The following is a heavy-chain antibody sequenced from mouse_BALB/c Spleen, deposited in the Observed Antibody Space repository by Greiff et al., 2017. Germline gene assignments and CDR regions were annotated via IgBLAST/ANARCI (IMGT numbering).Heavy chain of an antibody. V-gene: IGHV1S135*01. CDR1: GYSFTSYY. J-gene: IGHJ2*01. Sequence: VHVKQSGPELMKPGASVKISCKASGYSFTSYYMHWVKQSHGKSLEWIGYIDPFNGGTSYNQKFKGKATLTVDKSSSTAYMHLSSLTSEDSAVYYCARSITTDYFDYWGQGTTLTVSS. CDR2: IDPFNGGT. D-gene: IGHD1-1*01. CDR3: ARSITTDYFDY.